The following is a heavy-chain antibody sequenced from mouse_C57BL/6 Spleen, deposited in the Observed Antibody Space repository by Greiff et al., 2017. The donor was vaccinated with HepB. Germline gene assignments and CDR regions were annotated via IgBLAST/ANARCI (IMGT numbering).Heavy chain of an antibody. J-gene: IGHJ4*01. CDR3: ARRVYDGYSMDY. V-gene: IGHV1-80*01. CDR1: GYAFSSYW. D-gene: IGHD2-3*01. Sequence: VQVVESGAELVKPGASVKISCKASGYAFSSYWMNWVKQRPGKGLEWIGQIYPGDGDTNYNGKFKGKATLTADKSSSTAYMQLSSLTSEDSAVYFCARRVYDGYSMDYWGQGTSVTVSS. CDR2: IYPGDGDT.